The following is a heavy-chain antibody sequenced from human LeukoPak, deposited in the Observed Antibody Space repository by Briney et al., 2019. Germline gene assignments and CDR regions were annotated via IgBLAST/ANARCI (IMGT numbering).Heavy chain of an antibody. Sequence: ASVKVSCKASGYTFTGYYMHWVRQAPGQGLEWMGWINPNSGGTNYAQKFQGRVTMTRDTSISTAYMGLSRLRSDDTAVYYCASQSKGYCSGGSCYSVAFDIWGQGTMVTVSS. J-gene: IGHJ3*02. D-gene: IGHD2-15*01. CDR1: GYTFTGYY. CDR3: ASQSKGYCSGGSCYSVAFDI. V-gene: IGHV1-2*02. CDR2: INPNSGGT.